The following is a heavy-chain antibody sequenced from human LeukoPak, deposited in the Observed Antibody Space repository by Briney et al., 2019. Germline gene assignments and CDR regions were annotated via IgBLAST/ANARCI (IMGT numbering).Heavy chain of an antibody. CDR1: GGSIGSSSYY. CDR3: VRRSIASAGMMDY. CDR2: IYYTGST. Sequence: SETLPLTCTVSGGSIGSSSYYWGWIRQPPGKGLEWIGNIYYTGSTYYNLSLKSRVTISVDTSKNQFSLKVNSVTAADTAVYYCVRRSIASAGMMDYWGQGTLVTVSS. J-gene: IGHJ4*02. D-gene: IGHD6-13*01. V-gene: IGHV4-39*01.